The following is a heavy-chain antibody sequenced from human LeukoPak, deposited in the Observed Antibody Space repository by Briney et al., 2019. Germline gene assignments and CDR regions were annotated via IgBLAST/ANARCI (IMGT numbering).Heavy chain of an antibody. CDR1: GFTFSSYE. J-gene: IGHJ4*02. CDR3: AKSDLAAALDY. D-gene: IGHD6-13*01. Sequence: GGPLRLSCAASGFTFSSYEMNWVRQAPGKGLEWVSAISGSGGSTYYADSVKGRFTISRDNSKNTLYLQMNSLRAEDTAVYYCAKSDLAAALDYWGQGTLVTVSS. V-gene: IGHV3-23*01. CDR2: ISGSGGST.